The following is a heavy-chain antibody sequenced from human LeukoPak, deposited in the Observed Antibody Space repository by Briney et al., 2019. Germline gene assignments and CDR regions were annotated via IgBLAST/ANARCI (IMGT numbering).Heavy chain of an antibody. Sequence: GASVKVSCKASGGTFSSYAISWARQAPGQGLEWMGRIIPILGIANYAQKFQGRVTITADKSTSAAYMELSSLRSEDTAVYYCARDRIVVVPAAIWSQGPDVWGQGTTVTVSS. CDR3: ARDRIVVVPAAIWSQGPDV. V-gene: IGHV1-69*04. CDR1: GGTFSSYA. D-gene: IGHD2-2*01. CDR2: IIPILGIA. J-gene: IGHJ6*02.